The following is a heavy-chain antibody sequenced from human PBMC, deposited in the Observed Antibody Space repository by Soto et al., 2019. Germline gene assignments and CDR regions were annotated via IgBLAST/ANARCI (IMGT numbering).Heavy chain of an antibody. Sequence: GGSLRLSCSASGFTFSRFAMHWVRQAPGKGLEWVSDIIDSGGSTYYADSVKGRFTISRDNSKSTLYLQMNSLRAEDTAVYYCAKETDYYDSSGYYPDAFDIWGQGTMVTVSS. CDR1: GFTFSRFA. CDR2: IIDSGGST. CDR3: AKETDYYDSSGYYPDAFDI. D-gene: IGHD3-22*01. J-gene: IGHJ3*02. V-gene: IGHV3-23*01.